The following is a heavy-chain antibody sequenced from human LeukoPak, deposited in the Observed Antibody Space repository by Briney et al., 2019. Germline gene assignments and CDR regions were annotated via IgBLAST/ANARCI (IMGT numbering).Heavy chain of an antibody. V-gene: IGHV1-2*06. J-gene: IGHJ4*02. CDR1: GYTFTGYY. CDR3: ARVWYSSSFPFDY. D-gene: IGHD6-6*01. CDR2: INPNSGGT. Sequence: GASVKVSCKASGYTFTGYYMHWVRQAPGQGLEWMGRINPNSGGTNYAQKFQGRVTMTRDTSISTAYMELSRLRSDDTAVYYCARVWYSSSFPFDYWGQGTLVTVSS.